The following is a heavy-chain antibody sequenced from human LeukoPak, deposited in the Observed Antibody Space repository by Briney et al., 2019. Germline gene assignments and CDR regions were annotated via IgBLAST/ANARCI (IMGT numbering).Heavy chain of an antibody. CDR2: ISSISTYI. CDR1: GFTFSGYS. CDR3: ARLSGSYGLYYFDH. J-gene: IGHJ4*02. D-gene: IGHD3-10*01. V-gene: IGHV3-21*01. Sequence: GGSLRLSCAASGFTFSGYSINWVRQAPGKGLEWVSSISSISTYIYYADSVKGRFTISRDNAKNSLYLQMNSLRAEDTAIYYCARLSGSYGLYYFDHWGQGTLVTVSS.